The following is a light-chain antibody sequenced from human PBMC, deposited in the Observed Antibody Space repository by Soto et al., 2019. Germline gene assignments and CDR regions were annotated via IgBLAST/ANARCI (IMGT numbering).Light chain of an antibody. CDR2: EVS. CDR1: SSDVGSYNL. CDR3: CSYASISTFVV. V-gene: IGLV2-23*02. J-gene: IGLJ2*01. Sequence: QPVLTQPASVSGSPGQSMTISCTGTSSDVGSYNLVSWYQQHPGKAPKLMIYEVSKRPSGVSNRFSGSKSGNTASLTISGLQPEDEADYYCCSYASISTFVVFGGGTKLTVL.